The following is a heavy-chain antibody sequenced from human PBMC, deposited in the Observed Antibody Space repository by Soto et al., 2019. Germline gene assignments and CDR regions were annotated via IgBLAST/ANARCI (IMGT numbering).Heavy chain of an antibody. CDR2: INPTRGGT. CDR3: TRSIITSAGTDDFDL. J-gene: IGHJ3*01. V-gene: IGHV1-46*03. CDR1: ADTFTSYY. Sequence: QVQLVQSGAEVKKPGASVRVSCKASADTFTSYYVHWVRQAPGEGPERMGMINPTRGGTDYAQKFQGRVTMTRDTSTTTVYMELSSLRSEETAIYYCTRSIITSAGTDDFDLWGQGTVVTVSS. D-gene: IGHD6-13*01.